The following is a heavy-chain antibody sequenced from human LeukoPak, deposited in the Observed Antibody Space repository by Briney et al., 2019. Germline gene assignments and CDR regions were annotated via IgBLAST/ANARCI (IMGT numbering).Heavy chain of an antibody. Sequence: PGGSLRLSCAASGFTFSSYSMNWVRQAPGKGLEWVSSISSSSSYIYYADSVKGRFTISRDNAMNSLCLQMNSLRAEGTAVYYCAKDLYSSGWYVYYYYYMDVWGKGTTVTVSS. CDR2: ISSSSSYI. J-gene: IGHJ6*03. V-gene: IGHV3-21*01. D-gene: IGHD6-19*01. CDR3: AKDLYSSGWYVYYYYYMDV. CDR1: GFTFSSYS.